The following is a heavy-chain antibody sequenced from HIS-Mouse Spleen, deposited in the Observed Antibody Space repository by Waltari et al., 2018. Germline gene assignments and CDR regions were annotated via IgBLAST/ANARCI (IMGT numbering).Heavy chain of an antibody. V-gene: IGHV3-30-3*01. CDR1: GFTFSSYA. CDR3: ARVNGIAVAGTDAFDI. D-gene: IGHD6-19*01. Sequence: QVQLVESGGGVVPPGRSLRLSCAAPGFTFSSYAMHWVRQAPGKGLEWVAVISYDGSNKYYADSVKGRFTISRDNSKNTLYLQMNSLRAEDTAVYYCARVNGIAVAGTDAFDIWGQGTMVTVSS. J-gene: IGHJ3*02. CDR2: ISYDGSNK.